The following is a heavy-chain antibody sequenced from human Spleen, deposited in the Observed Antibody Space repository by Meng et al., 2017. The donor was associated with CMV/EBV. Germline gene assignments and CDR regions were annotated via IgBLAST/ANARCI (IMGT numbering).Heavy chain of an antibody. CDR1: GYTFTSYG. Sequence: ASVKVSCKASGYTFTSYGISWVRRAPGQGLEWMGWISAYNHNTNYAQKLQDRVTMTTDTSTSTAYMELRSLRSDDTAVYYCARANTMIAHDAFDIWGQGTMVTVSS. CDR2: ISAYNHNT. J-gene: IGHJ3*02. V-gene: IGHV1-18*01. CDR3: ARANTMIAHDAFDI. D-gene: IGHD3-22*01.